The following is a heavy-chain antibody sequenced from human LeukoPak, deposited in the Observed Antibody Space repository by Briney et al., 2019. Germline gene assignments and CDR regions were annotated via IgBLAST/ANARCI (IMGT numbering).Heavy chain of an antibody. CDR2: INHSGST. J-gene: IGHJ4*02. CDR3: AGGVVGATKGLGY. V-gene: IGHV4-34*01. D-gene: IGHD1-26*01. Sequence: SETLSLTCAVYGGSFSGYYWSWIRQPPGKGLEWIGEINHSGSTNYNPSLKSRVTISVDTSKNQFSLKLSSVTAADTAVYYCAGGVVGATKGLGYWGQGTLVTVSS. CDR1: GGSFSGYY.